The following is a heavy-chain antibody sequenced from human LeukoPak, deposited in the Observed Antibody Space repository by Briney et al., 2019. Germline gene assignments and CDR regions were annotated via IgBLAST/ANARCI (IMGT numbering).Heavy chain of an antibody. Sequence: EASVKVSCKASGYSFTGYYMHWVRQAPGQGLEWMGWIDPHNGATHYAQKFQGWVTMTRDTSISTAYMELSRLTSDDTAVYYCARANALHCSSTSCLFDYWGQGTLVTVSS. J-gene: IGHJ4*02. CDR3: ARANALHCSSTSCLFDY. V-gene: IGHV1-2*04. CDR2: IDPHNGAT. D-gene: IGHD2-2*01. CDR1: GYSFTGYY.